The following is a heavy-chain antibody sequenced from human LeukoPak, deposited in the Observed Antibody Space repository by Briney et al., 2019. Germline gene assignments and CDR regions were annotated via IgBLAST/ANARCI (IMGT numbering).Heavy chain of an antibody. Sequence: GESLKISCKGSGYSFTNYWIGWVRQMPGKGLEWIGIIFPGDSHTRYSPSFQGQVTMSADKSISTAYLQWSRLRASDTAMYYCARSSVNWFDPWGQGTLVTVSS. CDR1: GYSFTNYW. J-gene: IGHJ5*02. CDR3: ARSSVNWFDP. V-gene: IGHV5-51*01. D-gene: IGHD3-3*01. CDR2: IFPGDSHT.